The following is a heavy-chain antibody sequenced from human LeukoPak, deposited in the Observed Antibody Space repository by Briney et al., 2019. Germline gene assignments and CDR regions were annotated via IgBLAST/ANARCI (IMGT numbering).Heavy chain of an antibody. CDR3: AKDTEYFQH. Sequence: GGSLRLSCAVSVFAVSSNYMSWVRQAPGKGLEWVSAISGSGGSTYYADSVKGRFTISRDNSKNTLYLQMNSLRAEDTAVYYCAKDTEYFQHWGQGTLVTVSS. CDR1: VFAVSSNY. V-gene: IGHV3-23*01. CDR2: ISGSGGST. J-gene: IGHJ1*01.